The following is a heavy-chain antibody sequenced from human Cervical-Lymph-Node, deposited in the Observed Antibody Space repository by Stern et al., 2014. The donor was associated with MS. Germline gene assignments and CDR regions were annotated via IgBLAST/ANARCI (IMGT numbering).Heavy chain of an antibody. CDR3: PRKYSSGWTTGFDP. CDR1: GYSFTTYW. V-gene: IGHV5-51*03. Sequence: VPLEESGAEVKKPGESLKISCKGSGYSFTTYWIAWVRQMPGKGLEWMGMLYAGGSDTRYSPSFQGQVTMSADKSISTAYLQWSSLKASDTAMYYCPRKYSSGWTTGFDPWGQGTLVTVSS. J-gene: IGHJ5*02. D-gene: IGHD6-19*01. CDR2: LYAGGSDT.